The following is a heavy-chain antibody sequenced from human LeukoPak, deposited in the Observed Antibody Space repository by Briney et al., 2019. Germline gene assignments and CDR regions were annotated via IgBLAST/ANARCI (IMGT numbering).Heavy chain of an antibody. D-gene: IGHD5-24*01. CDR1: GGSVSRDH. Sequence: SETLSLTCTVSGGSVSRDHWSWIWQPPGKGLEWIGYIYDIGSTIYNPSLQSRVTMSVDTSRNQLSLKLTSVTAADTAVYFCATGRDAYKTGYWGQGTLVTVSS. CDR2: IYDIGST. J-gene: IGHJ4*02. CDR3: ATGRDAYKTGY. V-gene: IGHV4-59*02.